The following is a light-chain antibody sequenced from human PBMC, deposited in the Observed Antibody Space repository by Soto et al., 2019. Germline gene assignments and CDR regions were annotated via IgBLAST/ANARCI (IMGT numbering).Light chain of an antibody. CDR1: SSDIGVYDF. J-gene: IGLJ1*01. Sequence: QSALTQPPSASGSPGQSVTISCTGTSSDIGVYDFVSWYQQHPGKAPKLIIYEVTKRPSGVSNRFSGSKSGNTASLTISGLQAEDEADYYCCSYAGSSTFYVFGTGTKVTVL. V-gene: IGLV2-23*02. CDR2: EVT. CDR3: CSYAGSSTFYV.